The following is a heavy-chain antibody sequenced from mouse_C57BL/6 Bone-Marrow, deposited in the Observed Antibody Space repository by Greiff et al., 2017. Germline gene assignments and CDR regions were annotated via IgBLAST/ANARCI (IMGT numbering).Heavy chain of an antibody. J-gene: IGHJ1*03. D-gene: IGHD2-14*01. CDR1: GYTFTSYW. CDR2: IYPGSGSP. Sequence: VQLQQPGAELVKPGASVKMSCKASGYTFTSYWITWVKQRPGQGLEWIGDIYPGSGSPNSNEKFKSKATLTVDPSSSTAYMQLSSLTSEDSSVDYWARWGTVGYFDVWGTGTTVTVSS. CDR3: ARWGTVGYFDV. V-gene: IGHV1-55*01.